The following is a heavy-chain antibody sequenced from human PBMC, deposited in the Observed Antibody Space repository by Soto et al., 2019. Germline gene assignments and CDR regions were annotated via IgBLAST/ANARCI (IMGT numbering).Heavy chain of an antibody. V-gene: IGHV3-23*01. D-gene: IGHD3-16*01. Sequence: EVQLLESGGGLVQPGGSLRLSCVASGFTFSDYAMSSVREAPGKGLEWVSAISDSGLSTYSADSVKGRFTISRDNSKNTLYLQMNSLRDEDTAIYYCAKDHWGSYSGQGALVTVSS. CDR1: GFTFSDYA. CDR2: ISDSGLST. CDR3: AKDHWGSY. J-gene: IGHJ4*02.